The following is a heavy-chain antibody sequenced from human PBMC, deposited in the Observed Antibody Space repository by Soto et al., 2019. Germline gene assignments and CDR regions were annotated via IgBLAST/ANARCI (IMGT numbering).Heavy chain of an antibody. CDR1: GGTFSGYY. V-gene: IGHV4-34*01. CDR3: ARSGGDGIVVVVADTYYFDY. Sequence: SETLSLTCAVYGGTFSGYYWSWIRQPPGKGLEWIGEINHSGSTNYNPSLKSRVTISVDTSKNQFSLKLSSVTAADTAVYYCARSGGDGIVVVVADTYYFDYWGQGTLVTVSS. CDR2: INHSGST. D-gene: IGHD2-15*01. J-gene: IGHJ4*02.